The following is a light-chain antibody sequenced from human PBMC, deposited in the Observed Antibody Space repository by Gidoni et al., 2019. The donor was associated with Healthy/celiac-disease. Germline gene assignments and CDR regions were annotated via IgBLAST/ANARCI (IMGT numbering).Light chain of an antibody. Sequence: DIQMTESPSTLSASVGDRVTITCRASQSISSWLAWYQQKPGKATKLLIYKASSVESGVPSRFSGSGSGTEFTLTISSLQPDDFATYYCQQYNSYPWTFGQGTKVEIK. CDR2: KAS. V-gene: IGKV1-5*03. CDR3: QQYNSYPWT. J-gene: IGKJ1*01. CDR1: QSISSW.